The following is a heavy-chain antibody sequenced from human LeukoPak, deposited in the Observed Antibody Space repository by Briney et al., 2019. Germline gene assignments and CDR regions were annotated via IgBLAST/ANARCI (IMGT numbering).Heavy chain of an antibody. V-gene: IGHV3-48*04. J-gene: IGHJ4*02. D-gene: IGHD4-17*01. Sequence: GGSLRLSCAASGFTFSSYSMNWVRQAPGKGLEWVSYISSSSSTIYYADSVKGRFTISRDNAKNSLYLQMNSLRAEDTAVYYCATLIGDYGFDYWGQGTLVTVSS. CDR2: ISSSSSTI. CDR3: ATLIGDYGFDY. CDR1: GFTFSSYS.